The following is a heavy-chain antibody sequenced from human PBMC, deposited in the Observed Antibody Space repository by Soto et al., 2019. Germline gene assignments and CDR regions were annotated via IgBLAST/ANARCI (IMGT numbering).Heavy chain of an antibody. V-gene: IGHV1-18*01. J-gene: IGHJ4*01. CDR3: AREISGSYRFDY. CDR1: GYTFTSYG. Sequence: ASVKVSCKASGYTFTSYGISWVRQAPGQGLEWMGWINANNGNTNYAQKLQGRVTMTTNTSTSTAYMELSSLRSEDTAVYYCAREISGSYRFDYWGQGTLVTVSS. D-gene: IGHD1-26*01. CDR2: INANNGNT.